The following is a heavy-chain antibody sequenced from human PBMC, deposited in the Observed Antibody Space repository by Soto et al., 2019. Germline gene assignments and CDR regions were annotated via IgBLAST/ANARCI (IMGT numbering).Heavy chain of an antibody. CDR1: GCTFISYD. Sequence: ASVKVSCKASGCTFISYDINWVRQATGQGPEWMGWMNPNSGNTGYAQKFQGRVTMSRNTSISTAYMELSSLTSDDTAVYYCARAVPAAKLNMVVWGKGTTVTVSS. V-gene: IGHV1-8*01. CDR2: MNPNSGNT. CDR3: ARAVPAAKLNMVV. J-gene: IGHJ6*03. D-gene: IGHD2-2*01.